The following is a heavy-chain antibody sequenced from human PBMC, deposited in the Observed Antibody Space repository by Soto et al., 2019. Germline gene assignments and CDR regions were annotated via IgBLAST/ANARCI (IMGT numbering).Heavy chain of an antibody. V-gene: IGHV3-30-3*01. D-gene: IGHD2-2*01. CDR1: GFTFSSYA. Sequence: GGSLRLSCAASGFTFSSYAMHWVRQAPGKGLEWVAVISYDGSNKYYADSVKGRFTISRDNSKNTLYLQMNSLRAEDSAVYYCAKVLGYCTSSSCSRDYYYYYGMDVWGQGATVTVSS. CDR2: ISYDGSNK. CDR3: AKVLGYCTSSSCSRDYYYYYGMDV. J-gene: IGHJ6*02.